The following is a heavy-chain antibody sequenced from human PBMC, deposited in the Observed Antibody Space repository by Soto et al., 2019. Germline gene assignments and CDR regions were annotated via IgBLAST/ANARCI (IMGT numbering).Heavy chain of an antibody. V-gene: IGHV3-7*01. D-gene: IGHD1-26*01. CDR1: GFTFSSYW. J-gene: IGHJ4*02. CDR2: MRQDGREE. CDR3: GRGFVSAHCPYYFDC. Sequence: EVQLVDSGGGLVQPGGSLRLSCASSGFTFSSYWMSWVRQTPGKGLEWVATMRQDGREEHYVDFVKGRFAISRDNAKSSLYLQMNSLRAEDRAVYSGGRGFVSAHCPYYFDCWGQGTQVPVSS.